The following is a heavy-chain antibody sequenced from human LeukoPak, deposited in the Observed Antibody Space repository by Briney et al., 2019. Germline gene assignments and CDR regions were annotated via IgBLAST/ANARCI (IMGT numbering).Heavy chain of an antibody. CDR3: ARGIGIAAAEDWFDP. Sequence: ASVKVSCKASGYTFTGYYMHWVRQAPGQGLEWMGWINPNSGGTNYAQKFQGRVTMTRDTSISTAYMELSRLRSEDTAVYYCARGIGIAAAEDWFDPWGQGTLVTVSS. D-gene: IGHD6-13*01. CDR2: INPNSGGT. CDR1: GYTFTGYY. V-gene: IGHV1-2*02. J-gene: IGHJ5*02.